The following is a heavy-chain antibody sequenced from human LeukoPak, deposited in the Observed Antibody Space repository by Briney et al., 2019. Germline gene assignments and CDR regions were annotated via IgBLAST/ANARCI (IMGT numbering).Heavy chain of an antibody. CDR3: ARDHHSSGYLGY. Sequence: ASVKVSCKASGYTFTGYYMHWVRQAPGQGLEWMGIINPSGGSTSYAQKFQGRVTISVDTSKNQFSLKLSSVTAADTAVYYCARDHHSSGYLGYWGQGTLVTVSS. J-gene: IGHJ4*02. V-gene: IGHV1-46*01. CDR2: INPSGGST. D-gene: IGHD3-22*01. CDR1: GYTFTGYY.